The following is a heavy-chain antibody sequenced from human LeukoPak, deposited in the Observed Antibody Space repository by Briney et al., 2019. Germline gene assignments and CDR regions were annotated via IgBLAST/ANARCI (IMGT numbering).Heavy chain of an antibody. V-gene: IGHV3-48*01. CDR2: ISSSSSTI. CDR1: GFTFSSYS. D-gene: IGHD3-10*01. Sequence: PGGSLRLSCAASGFTFSSYSMNWVRQAPGKGLEWISYISSSSSTIYYADSVKGRFTISRDNAKNSLYLQMNSLRAEDTAVYYCARDFGLPDSWGQGTLVTVSS. CDR3: ARDFGLPDS. J-gene: IGHJ5*01.